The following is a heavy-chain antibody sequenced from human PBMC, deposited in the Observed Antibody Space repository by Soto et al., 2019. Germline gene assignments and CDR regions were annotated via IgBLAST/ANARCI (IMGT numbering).Heavy chain of an antibody. J-gene: IGHJ4*02. V-gene: IGHV1-69*13. CDR1: GGTFSSYA. Sequence: ASVKVSCKASGGTFSSYAISWVRQAPGQGLEWMGGIIPIFGTANYAQKFQGRVTITADESTSTAYMELSSLRSEDTAVYYCARGAQNVDIVATVHCGGDCYPFDYWGQGTLVTVSS. CDR3: ARGAQNVDIVATVHCGGDCYPFDY. CDR2: IIPIFGTA. D-gene: IGHD2-21*02.